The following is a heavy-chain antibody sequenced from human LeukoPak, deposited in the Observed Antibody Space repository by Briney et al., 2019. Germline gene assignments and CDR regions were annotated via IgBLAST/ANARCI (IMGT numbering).Heavy chain of an antibody. Sequence: NPSETLSLTCTVSGGSMSGYSWSWIRQTPGKGLEWVGYMYYSGSPNYNPSLNSRVTISVDTSENQFSLKLRSVTAADTAVYYCARGWGCLDYWGQGTLVTVSS. V-gene: IGHV4-59*01. CDR2: MYYSGSP. CDR1: GGSMSGYS. J-gene: IGHJ4*02. D-gene: IGHD3-16*01. CDR3: ARGWGCLDY.